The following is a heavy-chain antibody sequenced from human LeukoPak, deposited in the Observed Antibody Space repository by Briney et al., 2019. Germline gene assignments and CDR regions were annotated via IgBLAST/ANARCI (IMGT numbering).Heavy chain of an antibody. CDR1: GGSFSGYY. CDR3: ARASRYTADY. V-gene: IGHV4-34*01. D-gene: IGHD1-1*01. CDR2: INHSGST. Sequence: PSETLSLTCAVYGGSFSGYYWSWIRQSPGKGLEWIGEINHSGSTNYNPSLKSRVTISVDTSKNQFSLKLSSVTAADTAVYYCARASRYTADYWGQGTLVTVSS. J-gene: IGHJ4*02.